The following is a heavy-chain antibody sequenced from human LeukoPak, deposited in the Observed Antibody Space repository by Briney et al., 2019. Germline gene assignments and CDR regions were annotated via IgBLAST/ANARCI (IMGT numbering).Heavy chain of an antibody. J-gene: IGHJ4*02. CDR2: INHSGST. D-gene: IGHD6-19*01. CDR3: ARGGSSSGFGDGFDY. CDR1: GGSFSGYY. Sequence: SETLSLTCAVYGGSFSGYYWSWIRQPPGKGLEWIGEINHSGSTNYNPSLKSRVTISVDTSKNQFSLKLSSVTAADTAVHYCARGGSSSGFGDGFDYWGQGTLVTVSS. V-gene: IGHV4-34*01.